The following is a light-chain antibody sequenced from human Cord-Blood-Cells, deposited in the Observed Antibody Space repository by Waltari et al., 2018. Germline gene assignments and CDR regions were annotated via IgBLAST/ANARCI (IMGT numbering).Light chain of an antibody. J-gene: IGLJ3*02. CDR3: CSYAGSSTLV. CDR1: SSDVGSYNL. Sequence: QSALTQPASVSGSPGQSITISCTGTSSDVGSYNLVSWYQQHPGKAPKLMIYEGSKLPSGVANRFSGSKSGNTAALTSSGLQAEDEADYYCCSYAGSSTLVFGGGTKLTVL. CDR2: EGS. V-gene: IGLV2-23*01.